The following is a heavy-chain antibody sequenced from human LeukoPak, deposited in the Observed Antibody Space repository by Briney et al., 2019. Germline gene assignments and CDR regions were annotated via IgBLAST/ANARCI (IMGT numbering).Heavy chain of an antibody. V-gene: IGHV4-39*07. CDR2: IYYSGST. Sequence: SETLSLTCTVSGGSISSSNYYWGWIRQPPGKGLEWIGTIYYSGSTYYNPSLKSRVTISVDTSKNQFSLKLSSVTAADTAVYYCTRGRGVLPWFGDGGNNGMDVWGQGTTVTVSS. CDR3: TRGRGVLPWFGDGGNNGMDV. D-gene: IGHD3-10*01. CDR1: GGSISSSNYY. J-gene: IGHJ6*02.